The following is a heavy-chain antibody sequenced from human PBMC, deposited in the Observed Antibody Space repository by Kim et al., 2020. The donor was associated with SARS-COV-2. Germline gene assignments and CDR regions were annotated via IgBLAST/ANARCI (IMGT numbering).Heavy chain of an antibody. D-gene: IGHD6-13*01. CDR2: ISWNSGSI. V-gene: IGHV3-9*01. Sequence: GGSLRLSCAASGFTFDDYAMHWVRQAPGKGLEWVSGISWNSGSIGYADSVKGRFTISRDNAKNSLYLQMNSLRAEDTALYYCAKDIFQTGIAAAGSGAFDIWGHGTMVTVSS. CDR3: AKDIFQTGIAAAGSGAFDI. CDR1: GFTFDDYA. J-gene: IGHJ3*02.